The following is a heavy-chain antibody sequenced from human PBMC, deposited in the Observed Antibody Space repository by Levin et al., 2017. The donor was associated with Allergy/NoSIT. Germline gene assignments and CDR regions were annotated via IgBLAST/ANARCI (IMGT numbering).Heavy chain of an antibody. Sequence: GESLKISCAASGFTFSTYGMNWVRQAPGKGLEWVSGISDSGTTYYADSVKGRFTISRDNSKNTLYLQMNSLRVDDTALYYCAKDPGSGSSGYLRPSDCWGQGTLVTVSS. CDR2: ISDSGTT. CDR1: GFTFSTYG. J-gene: IGHJ4*02. V-gene: IGHV3-23*01. CDR3: AKDPGSGSSGYLRPSDC. D-gene: IGHD3-22*01.